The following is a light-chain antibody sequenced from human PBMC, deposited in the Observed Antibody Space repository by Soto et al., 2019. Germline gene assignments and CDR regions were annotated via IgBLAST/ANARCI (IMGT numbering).Light chain of an antibody. CDR3: QQYYSTPQT. J-gene: IGKJ4*01. CDR2: WAS. CDR1: QSVLYSSNNKNY. Sequence: DIVMTQSPDSLAVSLGERATINCKSSQSVLYSSNNKNYLAWYQHKPGHPPKLLIYWASTRESGVPDRFSGSGSGTDFTLTISSLQAEDVAVYYCQQYYSTPQTFGGGTKVEIE. V-gene: IGKV4-1*01.